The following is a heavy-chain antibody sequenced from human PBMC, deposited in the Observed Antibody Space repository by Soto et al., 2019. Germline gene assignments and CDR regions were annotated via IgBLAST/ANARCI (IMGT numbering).Heavy chain of an antibody. CDR2: ISSSDDRI. Sequence: GGSLRLSCAASGFTFSSYEMHWVRQAPGKGLEWISYISSSDDRIYYADSVKGRFTISRDNPKNSLYLQMNSLRAEDTAVYYCARGVYDSNGYSYPWGQGTLVTVSS. V-gene: IGHV3-48*03. CDR3: ARGVYDSNGYSYP. CDR1: GFTFSSYE. J-gene: IGHJ5*02. D-gene: IGHD3-22*01.